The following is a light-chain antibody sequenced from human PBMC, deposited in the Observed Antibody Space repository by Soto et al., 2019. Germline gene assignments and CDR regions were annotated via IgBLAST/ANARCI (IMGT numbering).Light chain of an antibody. CDR3: GSWDSSLSAYV. J-gene: IGLJ1*01. CDR1: SSNIGGNS. CDR2: DDN. Sequence: QSVLPQPPSVSADPGQNVTISCSGSSSNIGGNSVSWYQQLPGTAPKLLIYDDNKRPSGIPDRFSGSKSGTSATLGITGFQTGDEADYYCGSWDSSLSAYVFGTGTKV. V-gene: IGLV1-51*01.